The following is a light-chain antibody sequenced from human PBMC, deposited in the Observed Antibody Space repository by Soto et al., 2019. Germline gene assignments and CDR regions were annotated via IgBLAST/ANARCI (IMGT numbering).Light chain of an antibody. J-gene: IGLJ1*01. CDR1: SSDVGGYNY. Sequence: QSALTQPASVSGSPGQSITISCTGTSSDVGGYNYVSWYQQHPGKAPILMIYDVSNRPSGVSNRFSGSKSGNTASLTISGLQAEDEADYYCSSYTSSSTLDFGTGTKVTVL. CDR2: DVS. V-gene: IGLV2-14*01. CDR3: SSYTSSSTLD.